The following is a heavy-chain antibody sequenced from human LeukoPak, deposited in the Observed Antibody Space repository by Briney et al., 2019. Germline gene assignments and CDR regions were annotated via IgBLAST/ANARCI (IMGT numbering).Heavy chain of an antibody. J-gene: IGHJ6*02. V-gene: IGHV4-59*01. Sequence: SETLSLTCTVSGGSISSYYWSWIRQPPGKGLEWIGYIYYSGSTNYNPSLKSRVTISVDTSKNQFSLKLSSVTAADTAVYYCARVGHYYYYGVDVWGQGTTVTVSS. D-gene: IGHD3-16*01. CDR1: GGSISSYY. CDR2: IYYSGST. CDR3: ARVGHYYYYGVDV.